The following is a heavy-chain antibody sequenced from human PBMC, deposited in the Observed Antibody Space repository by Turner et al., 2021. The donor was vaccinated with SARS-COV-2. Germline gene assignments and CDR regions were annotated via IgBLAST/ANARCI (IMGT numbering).Heavy chain of an antibody. V-gene: IGHV3-53*01. D-gene: IGHD6-19*01. CDR1: GFTVSSNY. Sequence: EVQLVESGGGLIQPGGSLRLFCAASGFTVSSNYMSWVRQAPGKGLEWVSGIYSGGSTYYADSVKGRFTISRDNSKNTLYLQMNSQRAEDTAVYYCARGYSSGWYQRGAFDIWGQGTMVTVSS. CDR2: IYSGGST. J-gene: IGHJ3*02. CDR3: ARGYSSGWYQRGAFDI.